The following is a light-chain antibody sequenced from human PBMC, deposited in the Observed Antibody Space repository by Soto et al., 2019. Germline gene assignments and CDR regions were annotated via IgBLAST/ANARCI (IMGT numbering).Light chain of an antibody. CDR2: DAS. J-gene: IGKJ5*01. CDR3: QQFDDVPIT. Sequence: DIQMTQSPSSLSASVGDRVTITCQASQDISSSLNWYQQKTSKAPKLLIHDASNLETGVPSRFSGSGSGTDFTFTISSLQPEDTATYYCQQFDDVPITFGQGTRLEIK. CDR1: QDISSS. V-gene: IGKV1-33*01.